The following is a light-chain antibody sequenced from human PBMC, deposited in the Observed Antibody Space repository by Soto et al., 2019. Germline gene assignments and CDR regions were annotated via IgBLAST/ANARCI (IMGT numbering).Light chain of an antibody. CDR1: QSISNY. V-gene: IGKV1-39*01. CDR2: AAS. J-gene: IGKJ4*01. Sequence: DIEMTQSPSSLSASVGDRVTITCRASQSISNYLNWYQHKPGKVPKLLIYAASSLQSGVPTRFSASGSGTDFTLTISSLQPEDFATYYCQQSYGPPLTFGGGTKVEIK. CDR3: QQSYGPPLT.